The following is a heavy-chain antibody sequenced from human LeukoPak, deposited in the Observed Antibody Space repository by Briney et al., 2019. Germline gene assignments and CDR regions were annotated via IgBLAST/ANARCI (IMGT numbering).Heavy chain of an antibody. Sequence: SETLSLTCAVYGGSFSGYYWSWIRQPPGKGLEWIGEINHSGGTNYNPSLKSRVTISVDTSKNQFSLTLSSVTAADTAVYYCARGRGRYSSGWYRQAFDIRGQGTMVTVSS. V-gene: IGHV4-34*01. CDR2: INHSGGT. J-gene: IGHJ3*02. CDR3: ARGRGRYSSGWYRQAFDI. D-gene: IGHD6-19*01. CDR1: GGSFSGYY.